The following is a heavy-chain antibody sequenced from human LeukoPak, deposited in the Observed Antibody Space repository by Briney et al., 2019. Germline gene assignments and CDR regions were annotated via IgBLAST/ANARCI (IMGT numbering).Heavy chain of an antibody. Sequence: SETLSLTCTVSGCSLSSYYWTWIRQPPGKGLEWIGYIYYSGSTNYNPSLKSRVTISVDTSKNQFSLRLSSVTVADTAVYYCARGLKFYDILTAYYTFPYFDYWGQGALVTVSS. CDR1: GCSLSSYY. CDR2: IYYSGST. V-gene: IGHV4-59*01. D-gene: IGHD3-9*01. J-gene: IGHJ4*02. CDR3: ARGLKFYDILTAYYTFPYFDY.